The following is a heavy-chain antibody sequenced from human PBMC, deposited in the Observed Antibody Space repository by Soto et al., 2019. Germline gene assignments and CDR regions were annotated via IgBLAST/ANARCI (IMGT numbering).Heavy chain of an antibody. CDR3: ATYTSLDY. V-gene: IGHV3-53*02. D-gene: IGHD2-2*02. J-gene: IGHJ4*02. CDR2: IYSGGST. CDR1: GFTVSNHY. Sequence: EVHLVETGGGLIQPGGSLRLSCAASGFTVSNHYMSWVRQAPGKGLEWVSLIYSGGSTFYADSVKGRFTISRDNSKNTLFLQMNSLRAEDTAVYFCATYTSLDYWGQGTLVTVSS.